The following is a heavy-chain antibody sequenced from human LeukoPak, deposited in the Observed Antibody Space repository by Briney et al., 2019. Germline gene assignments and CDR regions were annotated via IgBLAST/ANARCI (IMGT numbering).Heavy chain of an antibody. J-gene: IGHJ6*03. CDR3: ARGMVSGYYMDV. D-gene: IGHD3-10*01. Sequence: GGSLRLSCAASGFTFSDYNMRWIRQAPGKGLEWVSSISRSGSTKYYADSVKGRFTISRDNAKNSLYLQMNSLRAEDTAVYYCARGMVSGYYMDVWGKGTTVTVSS. CDR2: ISRSGSTK. V-gene: IGHV3-11*04. CDR1: GFTFSDYN.